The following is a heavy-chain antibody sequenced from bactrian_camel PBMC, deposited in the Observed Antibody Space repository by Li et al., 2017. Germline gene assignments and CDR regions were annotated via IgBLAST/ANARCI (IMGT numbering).Heavy chain of an antibody. J-gene: IGHJ4*01. CDR3: ARVRGVVAVGFVDY. CDR1: YNHRGNC. CDR2: MDHDENM. Sequence: VQLVESGGGSVQAGGSLRLSCRYNHRGNCMGWFRQAPGKEREGVATMDHDENMSYVDSVKGRFTASRDNAQNTVYLQMNSLKPDDTAVYSCARVRGVVAVGFVDYWGQGTQVTVSS. V-gene: IGHV3S53*01. D-gene: IGHD6*01.